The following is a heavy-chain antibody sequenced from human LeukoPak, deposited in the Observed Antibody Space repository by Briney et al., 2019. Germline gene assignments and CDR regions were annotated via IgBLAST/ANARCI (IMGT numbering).Heavy chain of an antibody. J-gene: IGHJ4*02. CDR1: GYTFTGYF. CDR2: INPNSGGT. V-gene: IGHV1-2*02. D-gene: IGHD3-22*01. Sequence: ASVKVSCKASGYTFTGYFMHWVRQAPGQGLEWMGWINPNSGGTNYAQKFQGRVTMTRDTSISTAYMEVSRLRADDTAVYYCARDERYDSSGYPFDYWGQGALVNVSS. CDR3: ARDERYDSSGYPFDY.